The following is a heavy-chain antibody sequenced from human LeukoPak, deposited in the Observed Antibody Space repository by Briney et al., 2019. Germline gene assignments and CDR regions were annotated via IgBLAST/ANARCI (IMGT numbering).Heavy chain of an antibody. CDR1: GGTFSSYA. Sequence: GSSVKVSCKASGGTFSSYAISWVRQAPGQGLEWMGGIIPIFGTANYAQKFQGRDTITADESTSTAYMELSSLRSEDTAVYYCARDLDYSGSYSNAFDIWGQGTMVTVSS. V-gene: IGHV1-69*01. D-gene: IGHD1-26*01. J-gene: IGHJ3*02. CDR2: IIPIFGTA. CDR3: ARDLDYSGSYSNAFDI.